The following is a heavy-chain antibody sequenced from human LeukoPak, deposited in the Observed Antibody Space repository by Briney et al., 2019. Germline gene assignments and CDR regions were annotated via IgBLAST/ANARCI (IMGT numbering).Heavy chain of an antibody. CDR1: GFTFSDYY. Sequence: GGSLRLSCAASGFTFSDYYMGWIRQAPGKGLEWVSYISSSGSTIYYADSVKGRFTISRDNAKNSLYLQMNSLRAEDTAVYYCARDVSGVDFSYYFDYWGQGTLVTVSS. V-gene: IGHV3-11*01. CDR2: ISSSGSTI. J-gene: IGHJ4*02. CDR3: ARDVSGVDFSYYFDY. D-gene: IGHD5-12*01.